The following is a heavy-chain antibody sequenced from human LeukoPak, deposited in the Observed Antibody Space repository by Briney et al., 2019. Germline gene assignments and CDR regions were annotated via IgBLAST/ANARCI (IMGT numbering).Heavy chain of an antibody. D-gene: IGHD2-2*01. CDR3: AKVDGGRRQLFDY. CDR1: GFTFSSYS. J-gene: IGHJ4*02. Sequence: GGSLRLSCAASGFTFSSYSMNWVRQAPGKWLEWVSAISGSGGRTYSADSVRGRFTISRDDPKNTLHLQMNSLRAEDTAVYYCAKVDGGRRQLFDYWGQGTLVTVSS. CDR2: ISGSGGRT. V-gene: IGHV3-23*01.